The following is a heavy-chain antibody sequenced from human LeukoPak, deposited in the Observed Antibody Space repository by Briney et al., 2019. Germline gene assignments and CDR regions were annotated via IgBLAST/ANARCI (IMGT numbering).Heavy chain of an antibody. CDR2: INPTCGST. V-gene: IGHV1-46*01. Sequence: ASVKVSCKASGCTFISYQMHWVRQAPGQGLEWMGIINPTCGSTSHAQKFQGRVTMTRDTSTSTVYMELSSLRSEDTDVYYCPRKGSSSCFDYWGQGTLVTVSS. CDR1: GCTFISYQ. CDR3: PRKGSSSCFDY. J-gene: IGHJ4*02. D-gene: IGHD6-6*01.